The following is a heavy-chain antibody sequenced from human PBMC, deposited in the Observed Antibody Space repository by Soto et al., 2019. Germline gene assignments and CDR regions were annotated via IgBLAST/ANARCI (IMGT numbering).Heavy chain of an antibody. D-gene: IGHD2-8*01. Sequence: RGSLRLSCAASGFTFSSCAMSWVRQALGKGLEWVSAICGSGGSTYYSDSVKGRFTISRDSSKNTLYLLMNSLRAVDTAVYYCGSWYFYGVYAAHFAHWGQRTPDAVSS. CDR3: GSWYFYGVYAAHFAH. V-gene: IGHV3-23*01. J-gene: IGHJ4*02. CDR1: GFTFSSCA. CDR2: ICGSGGST.